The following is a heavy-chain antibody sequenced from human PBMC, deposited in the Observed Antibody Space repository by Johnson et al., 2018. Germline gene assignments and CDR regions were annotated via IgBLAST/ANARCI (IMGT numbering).Heavy chain of an antibody. CDR1: GFIFSNAW. V-gene: IGHV3-15*07. D-gene: IGHD3-10*01. CDR3: ARDRAPRGYYGMDV. CDR2: ITDKAGGGRT. Sequence: VQLVESGGGLVQXGGSXRLXCGASGFIFSNAWMHWVRQAPGKGLEWVGRITDKAGGGRTEYAEPVKGRFTISRDESKNTLYLQMNGLGAEDTAVYYCARDRAPRGYYGMDVWGQGTTVTVSS. J-gene: IGHJ6*02.